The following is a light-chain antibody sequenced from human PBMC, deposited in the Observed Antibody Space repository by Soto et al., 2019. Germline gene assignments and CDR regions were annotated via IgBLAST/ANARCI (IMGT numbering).Light chain of an antibody. J-gene: IGKJ1*01. Sequence: EIVLTQSPGTLSLSPWETATLSCRASQSVSNNYLAWYKQKPGQAPRLLIYGESNRATGIPDRFSGSGSGTDFTLTISRLEPEDFAVYYCQQYGSSGTFGQGTKVDIK. CDR1: QSVSNNY. V-gene: IGKV3-20*01. CDR3: QQYGSSGT. CDR2: GES.